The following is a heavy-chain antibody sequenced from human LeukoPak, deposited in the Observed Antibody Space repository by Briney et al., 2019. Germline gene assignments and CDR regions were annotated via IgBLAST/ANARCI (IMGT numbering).Heavy chain of an antibody. CDR1: GGIFSSYA. D-gene: IGHD2-2*01. CDR2: IIPMFGTP. CDR3: ATWSPREYCSSTTCYDNWFDR. Sequence: SVKVSCKASGGIFSSYAFNWVRQASRQGLEWMGRIIPMFGTPNQAQKFQGRVTISADKFTRTAYMELSSLRSEDTAVYYCATWSPREYCSSTTCYDNWFDRWGQGTLVTVSS. V-gene: IGHV1-69*06. J-gene: IGHJ5*02.